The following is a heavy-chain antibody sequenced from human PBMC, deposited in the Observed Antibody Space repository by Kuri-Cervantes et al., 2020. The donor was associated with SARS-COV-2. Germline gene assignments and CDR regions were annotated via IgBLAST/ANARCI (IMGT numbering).Heavy chain of an antibody. CDR3: AKDLTGNYFWSGYSNLGMDV. CDR1: GFTFSSYG. D-gene: IGHD3-3*01. J-gene: IGHJ6*02. Sequence: GESLKISCAASGFTFSSYGMHWVRQAPGKGLEWVAVISYDGSNKYYADSVKGRFTTSRDNSKNTLYLQMNSLRAEDTAVYYCAKDLTGNYFWSGYSNLGMDVWGQGTTVTVSS. V-gene: IGHV3-30*18. CDR2: ISYDGSNK.